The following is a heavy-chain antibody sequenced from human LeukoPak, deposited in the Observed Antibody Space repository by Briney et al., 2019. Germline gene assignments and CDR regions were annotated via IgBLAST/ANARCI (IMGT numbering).Heavy chain of an antibody. J-gene: IGHJ3*02. D-gene: IGHD3-22*01. V-gene: IGHV3-30*02. CDR1: GFTFSSYG. CDR3: AKDDYYDSSGRGSI. CDR2: IWYDGSNK. Sequence: GGSLRLSCAASGFTFSSYGMHWVRQAPGKGLEWVAVIWYDGSNKYYADSVKGRFTISRDNSKNTLYLQMNSLRAEDTAVYYCAKDDYYDSSGRGSIWGQGTMVTVSS.